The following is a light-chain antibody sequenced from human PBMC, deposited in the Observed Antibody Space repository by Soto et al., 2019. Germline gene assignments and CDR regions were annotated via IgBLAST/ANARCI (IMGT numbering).Light chain of an antibody. Sequence: DLPMTQSPSTLSASVGDRVTITCRASQSISSWLAWYQQNPGKAPKLLTYDASSLESGVPSRFSGSGSGTEFTLTISSLQPDDFATYYCQQDNSYPYTFGQGTKLEIK. CDR1: QSISSW. V-gene: IGKV1-5*01. CDR2: DAS. J-gene: IGKJ2*01. CDR3: QQDNSYPYT.